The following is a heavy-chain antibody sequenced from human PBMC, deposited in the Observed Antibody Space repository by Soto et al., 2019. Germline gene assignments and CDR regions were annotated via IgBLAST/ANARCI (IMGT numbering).Heavy chain of an antibody. Sequence: GASVKVSCKASGGTFSSYTISWVRQAPGQGLEWMGRIIPILGIANYAQKFQGRVTITADKSTSTAYMELSSPRSEDTAVYYCWTENSSDEQASKFDYWGQGTLVTSPQ. V-gene: IGHV1-69*02. J-gene: IGHJ4*02. CDR2: IIPILGIA. CDR1: GGTFSSYT. CDR3: WTENSSDEQASKFDY. D-gene: IGHD6-13*01.